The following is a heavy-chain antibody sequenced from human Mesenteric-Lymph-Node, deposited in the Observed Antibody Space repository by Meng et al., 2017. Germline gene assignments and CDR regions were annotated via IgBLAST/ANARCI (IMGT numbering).Heavy chain of an antibody. V-gene: IGHV4-61*01. CDR2: IYYIGAT. D-gene: IGHD3-9*01. Sequence: QLPRQWSGPGPVRPSETLSLTCRVSGGPVSSGSYYGSWIRQAPGKGLEWIGYIYYIGATNYNPSLKSRVTTSADTSKNQFSLNLKSMTAADTAVYYCARLDQAVDYWGQGTLVTVSS. J-gene: IGHJ4*02. CDR3: ARLDQAVDY. CDR1: GGPVSSGSYY.